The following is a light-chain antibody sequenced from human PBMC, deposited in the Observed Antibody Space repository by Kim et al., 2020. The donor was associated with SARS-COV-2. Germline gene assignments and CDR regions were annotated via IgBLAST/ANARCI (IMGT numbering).Light chain of an antibody. CDR3: CSYAGSSWV. Sequence: PGQSVTMSCTGTSSDVGGYNYVSWYQQHPGKAPKLMIYDVSKRPSGVPDRFSGSKSGNTASLTISGLQAEDEADYYCCSYAGSSWVFGGGTQLTVL. CDR1: SSDVGGYNY. CDR2: DVS. V-gene: IGLV2-11*01. J-gene: IGLJ3*02.